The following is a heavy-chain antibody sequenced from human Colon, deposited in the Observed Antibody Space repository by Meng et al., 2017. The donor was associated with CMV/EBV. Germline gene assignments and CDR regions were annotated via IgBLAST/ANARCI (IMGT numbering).Heavy chain of an antibody. J-gene: IGHJ6*02. CDR3: ARYCSSTSCYHYYYYGMDV. Sequence: ASVKVSCKASGYTFTDYYMHWVRQAPGQGLEWMGWINPNSGGTNYAQKFQGRVTMTRDTSISTAYMELSRLRSDDTAVYYCARYCSSTSCYHYYYYGMDVWGQGTTVTVSS. V-gene: IGHV1-2*02. D-gene: IGHD2-2*01. CDR2: INPNSGGT. CDR1: GYTFTDYY.